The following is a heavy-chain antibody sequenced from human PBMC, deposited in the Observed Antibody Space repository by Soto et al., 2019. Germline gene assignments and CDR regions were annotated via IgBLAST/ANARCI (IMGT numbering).Heavy chain of an antibody. Sequence: YWGRRVRKKNGKGLEWMGRIDPSDSYTNYSPSFQGHVTISADKSISTAYLQWSSLKASDTAMYYCAGIVGMPAGNTVFAIWGKGTTVIVSS. V-gene: IGHV5-10-1*01. CDR3: AGIVGMPAGNTVFAI. CDR1: YW. D-gene: IGHD2-21*02. J-gene: IGHJ6*01. CDR2: IDPSDSYT.